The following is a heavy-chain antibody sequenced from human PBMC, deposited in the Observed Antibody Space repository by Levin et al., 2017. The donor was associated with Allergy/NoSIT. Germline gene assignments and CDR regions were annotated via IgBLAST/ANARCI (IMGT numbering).Heavy chain of an antibody. Sequence: ASVKVSCKASGYTFTGDYIHWVRQAPGQGLEWMGWINPNSGARNYAQKFQGRVTMTRDTSISTAYMELSRLRSDDTAVYYCARDGGTFYMDVWGKGTTVTVSS. CDR3: ARDGGTFYMDV. J-gene: IGHJ6*03. D-gene: IGHD3-16*01. CDR2: INPNSGAR. CDR1: GYTFTGDY. V-gene: IGHV1-2*02.